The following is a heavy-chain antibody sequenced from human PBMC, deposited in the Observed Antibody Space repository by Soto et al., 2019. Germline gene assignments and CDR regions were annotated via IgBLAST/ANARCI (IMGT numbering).Heavy chain of an antibody. CDR3: ARQIVGATSYYFDY. J-gene: IGHJ4*02. Sequence: QVQLVQSGAEVKNPGSSVKVSCKASGGTFSSYTISWVRQAPGQGLEWMGRIIPILGIANYAQKFQGRVTITADKSTSTAYMELSSLRSEDTAVYYCARQIVGATSYYFDYWGQGTLVTVSS. CDR2: IIPILGIA. CDR1: GGTFSSYT. D-gene: IGHD1-26*01. V-gene: IGHV1-69*02.